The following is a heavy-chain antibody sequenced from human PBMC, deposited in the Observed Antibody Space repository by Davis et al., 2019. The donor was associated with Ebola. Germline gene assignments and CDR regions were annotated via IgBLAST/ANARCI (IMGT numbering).Heavy chain of an antibody. CDR3: ARDFNEYDFWSGYYQYYYYGMDV. CDR1: GFTFNRYA. D-gene: IGHD3-3*01. J-gene: IGHJ6*02. V-gene: IGHV3-23*01. CDR2: ISDSGGRT. Sequence: GGSLRLSCAASGFTFNRYAMSWVRQAPGKGLEWVSGISDSGGRTYYADSVKGRFTISKDYSKNTLYLQMNSLRAEDTAVYYCARDFNEYDFWSGYYQYYYYGMDVWGQGTTVTVSS.